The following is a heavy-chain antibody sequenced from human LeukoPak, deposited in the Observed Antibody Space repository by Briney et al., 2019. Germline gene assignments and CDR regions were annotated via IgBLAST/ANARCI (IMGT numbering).Heavy chain of an antibody. CDR1: GFTFSSYA. Sequence: GGSLRLSCAASGFTFSSYAMSWVRQAPGKGLGWVSAISGSGGSTYYADSVKGRFTISRDNSKNTLYLQMNSLRAEDTAVYYCAKDMNYYDSTSDYWGQGTLVTVSS. CDR3: AKDMNYYDSTSDY. D-gene: IGHD3-22*01. J-gene: IGHJ4*02. CDR2: ISGSGGST. V-gene: IGHV3-23*01.